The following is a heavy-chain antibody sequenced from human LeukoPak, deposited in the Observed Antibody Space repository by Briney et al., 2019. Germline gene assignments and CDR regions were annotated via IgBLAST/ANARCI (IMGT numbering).Heavy chain of an antibody. CDR1: GGSISSYY. J-gene: IGHJ4*02. Sequence: SETLSLTCTVSGGSISSYYWSWIRQPPGKGLEWIGYIYYSGSTSYNPSLKSRVTISVDTSKNQFSLKLSSVTAADTAVYYCARAAVPYYFDYWGQGTLVTVSS. V-gene: IGHV4-59*01. CDR3: ARAAVPYYFDY. D-gene: IGHD2-2*01. CDR2: IYYSGST.